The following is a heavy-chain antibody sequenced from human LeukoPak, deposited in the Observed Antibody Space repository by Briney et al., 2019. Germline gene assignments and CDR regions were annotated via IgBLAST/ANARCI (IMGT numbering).Heavy chain of an antibody. V-gene: IGHV1-69*06. CDR3: ARDQGGYYGSGSYYTGDY. CDR2: IIPIFGTA. J-gene: IGHJ4*02. Sequence: ASVKVSCKASGGTFSSYAISWVRQAPGQGLEWVGGIIPIFGTANYAQKFQGRVTITADKSTSTAYMELSSLRSEDTAVYYCARDQGGYYGSGSYYTGDYWGQGTLVTVSS. D-gene: IGHD3-10*01. CDR1: GGTFSSYA.